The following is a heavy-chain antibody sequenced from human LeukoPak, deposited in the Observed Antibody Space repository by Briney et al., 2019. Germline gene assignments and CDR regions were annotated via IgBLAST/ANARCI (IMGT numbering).Heavy chain of an antibody. Sequence: SETLSLTCAVYGGSFSGYYWSWIRQPPGKGLEWIGEINHSGSTNYNPSLKSRVTISVDASKNQFSLKLSSVTAADTAVYYCARVSHFYHYYGMDVWGQGTTVTVSS. V-gene: IGHV4-34*01. CDR2: INHSGST. CDR3: ARVSHFYHYYGMDV. CDR1: GGSFSGYY. J-gene: IGHJ6*02.